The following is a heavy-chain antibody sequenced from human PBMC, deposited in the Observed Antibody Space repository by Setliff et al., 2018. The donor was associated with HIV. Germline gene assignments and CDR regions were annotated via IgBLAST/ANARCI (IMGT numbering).Heavy chain of an antibody. CDR2: IHYSGST. CDR3: ARGLCSGGTCFDY. V-gene: IGHV4-59*11. Sequence: PSETLSLTCTVSGGSINNHYWSWIRQPPGKGLEWIGNIHYSGSTNYNPSLKSRVTISVDTSKNQFSLKLNSVTAADTAVYYCARGLCSGGTCFDYWGQGTLVTVSS. D-gene: IGHD2-15*01. CDR1: GGSINNHY. J-gene: IGHJ4*02.